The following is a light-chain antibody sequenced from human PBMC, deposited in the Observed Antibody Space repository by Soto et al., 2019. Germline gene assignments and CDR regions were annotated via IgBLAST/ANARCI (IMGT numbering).Light chain of an antibody. CDR3: CSFTNIKTLV. CDR1: TSDVGGYNY. V-gene: IGLV2-14*03. Sequence: QSALTQPASVSGSPGQSITISCTGTTSDVGGYNYVTWYQQYPGQAPKIIIYDVNRRPPGVSDRFSGSKSGNTASLTVSDLQAGDEADYFCCSFTNIKTLVFGGGTKVTV. CDR2: DVN. J-gene: IGLJ1*01.